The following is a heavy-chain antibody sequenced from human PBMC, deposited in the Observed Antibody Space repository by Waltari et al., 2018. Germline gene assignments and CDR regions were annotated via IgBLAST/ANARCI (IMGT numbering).Heavy chain of an antibody. J-gene: IGHJ4*02. V-gene: IGHV3-7*01. CDR2: IKQDGSVE. Sequence: EVHLVEPGGGLVKPGGSLRLSWDASGLSFSGFWMTWVRQAPGKGLEWVANIKQDGSVEQYVDSVKGRFTISRDNAKNSLYVQMNSLRVEDTAVYYCVKNRGFNAFESWGQGTLVTVSS. CDR3: VKNRGFNAFES. D-gene: IGHD3-10*01. CDR1: GLSFSGFW.